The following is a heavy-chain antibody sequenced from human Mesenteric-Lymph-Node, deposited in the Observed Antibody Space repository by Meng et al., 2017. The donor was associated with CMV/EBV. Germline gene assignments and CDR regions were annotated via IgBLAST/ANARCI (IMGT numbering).Heavy chain of an antibody. D-gene: IGHD5-12*01. CDR3: VREREGGYTGYDSAY. CDR2: ISSSSTYI. CDR1: GFTLSYYS. J-gene: IGHJ4*02. V-gene: IGHV3-21*06. Sequence: SGFTLSYYSMTWVRQAPGKVLEWVSSISSSSTYIDYADSVKGRCTISRDNANNSLCLQLNSLRAEDTAVYYCVREREGGYTGYDSAYWGQGTLVTVSS.